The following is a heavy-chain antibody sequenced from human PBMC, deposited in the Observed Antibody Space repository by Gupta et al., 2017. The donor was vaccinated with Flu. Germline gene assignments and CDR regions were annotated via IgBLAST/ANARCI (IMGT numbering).Heavy chain of an antibody. D-gene: IGHD5-18*01. CDR2: INSDGSRT. Sequence: APGKGLVWVSRINSDGSRTNYADSVKGRFTISRDNAKNTLYLQMNSLRAEDTAVYYCARVGGYSYGYEGLDNWGQGTRVTVSS. J-gene: IGHJ4*02. CDR3: ARVGGYSYGYEGLDN. V-gene: IGHV3-74*01.